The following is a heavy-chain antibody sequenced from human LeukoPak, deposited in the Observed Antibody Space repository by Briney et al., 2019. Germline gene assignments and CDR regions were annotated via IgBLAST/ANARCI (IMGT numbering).Heavy chain of an antibody. V-gene: IGHV3-48*03. J-gene: IGHJ3*02. CDR2: LSRGGTSI. CDR3: ARKEVTKNAFDI. D-gene: IGHD4-17*01. CDR1: GFTFSSYE. Sequence: PGGSLRLSCAASGFTFSSYEMNWVRQAPGKGLEWVSYLSRGGTSIYYADSVKGRFTISRDNAKNTLYLQMNSLRVEDTAVYYCARKEVTKNAFDIWGQGTMVTVSS.